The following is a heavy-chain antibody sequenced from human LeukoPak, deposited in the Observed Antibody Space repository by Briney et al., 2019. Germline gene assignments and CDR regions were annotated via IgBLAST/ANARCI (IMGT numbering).Heavy chain of an antibody. CDR3: ARVGPTHYYYYMDV. CDR1: GFTFSTSW. J-gene: IGHJ6*03. V-gene: IGHV3-74*01. CDR2: VNTDESTT. Sequence: GGSLRLSCAASGFTFSTSWMHWVRQAPGKGLVWVSRVNTDESTTSYADSVKGRFAISRDNAKSTLYLQMNGLGAEDTAVYYCARVGPTHYYYYMDVWGKGTTVTVSS.